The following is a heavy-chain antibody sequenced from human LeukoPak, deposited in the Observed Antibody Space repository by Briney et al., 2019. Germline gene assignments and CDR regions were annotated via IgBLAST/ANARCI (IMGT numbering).Heavy chain of an antibody. Sequence: GGSLRLSCAASGFTFSSYAMSWVRQAPGKGLEWVSAISGSGGSTYYADSVKGRFTISRDNSKNTLYLQMNSLRAEDTAVYYCAKGGGPNWNYVQGYFQHWGQGTLVTVSS. D-gene: IGHD1-7*01. CDR2: ISGSGGST. J-gene: IGHJ1*01. V-gene: IGHV3-23*01. CDR3: AKGGGPNWNYVQGYFQH. CDR1: GFTFSSYA.